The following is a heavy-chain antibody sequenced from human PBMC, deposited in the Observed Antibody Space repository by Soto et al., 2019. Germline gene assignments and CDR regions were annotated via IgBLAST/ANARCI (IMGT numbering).Heavy chain of an antibody. D-gene: IGHD3-16*01. J-gene: IGHJ4*02. CDR2: VFYGGT. CDR1: GRSMSSNY. V-gene: IGHV4-59*01. CDR3: ASYRGALYCES. Sequence: PSETLSLTCSVSGRSMSSNYWSWLRQSPDKGLEWLGYVFYGGTDYNPSLGGRVSMSVETCKSQFSLKLTSVTVADTAVYYCASYRGALYCESWGPGILVTVSS.